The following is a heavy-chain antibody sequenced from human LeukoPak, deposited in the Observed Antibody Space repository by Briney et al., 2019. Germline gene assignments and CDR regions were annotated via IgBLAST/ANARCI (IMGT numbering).Heavy chain of an antibody. Sequence: SETLSLTCTVSGGSISSYYWSWIRQPAGKGLEWIGRIYTSGSTNYNPSLKSRVTMSVDTSKNQFSLKPSSVTAADTAVYYCARAYDSSGYYYENWFDPWGQGTLVTVSS. D-gene: IGHD3-22*01. V-gene: IGHV4-4*07. CDR2: IYTSGST. CDR1: GGSISSYY. CDR3: ARAYDSSGYYYENWFDP. J-gene: IGHJ5*02.